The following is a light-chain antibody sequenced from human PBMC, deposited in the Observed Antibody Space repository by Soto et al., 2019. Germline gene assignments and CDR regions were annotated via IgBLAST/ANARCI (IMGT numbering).Light chain of an antibody. V-gene: IGLV2-14*01. CDR1: SSDVGAYNY. CDR3: NSYTSSSTLV. Sequence: QSALTQPASVSGSPGQSITISCTATSSDVGAYNYVSWYQHHPGKAPKLMIYEVKNRPSGVSYRFSGSKSGNTASLTISGLQAEDEADYYCNSYTSSSTLVFGTGTKVTVL. CDR2: EVK. J-gene: IGLJ1*01.